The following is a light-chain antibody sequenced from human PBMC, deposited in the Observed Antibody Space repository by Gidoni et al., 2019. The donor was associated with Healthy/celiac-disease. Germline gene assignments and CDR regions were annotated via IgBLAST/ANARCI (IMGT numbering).Light chain of an antibody. Sequence: QSALTQPPSASGSPGQSVTISCTGTSSDVGGYNYVSWYQQHPVKAPKLIIYEVSKRPSGVPDRFSGSKSGNTASLTVAGLQAEDEADYYCSSYAGSNNVWVFGGGTKLTVL. CDR1: SSDVGGYNY. CDR2: EVS. CDR3: SSYAGSNNVWV. V-gene: IGLV2-8*01. J-gene: IGLJ3*02.